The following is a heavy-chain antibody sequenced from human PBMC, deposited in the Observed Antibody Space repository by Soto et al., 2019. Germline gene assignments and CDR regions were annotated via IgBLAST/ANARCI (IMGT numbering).Heavy chain of an antibody. D-gene: IGHD2-21*02. CDR3: ATRLDSLSDSEF. V-gene: IGHV1-69*08. Sequence: QVQLVQSGAEVKKPGSSVKVSCKASGDTFNTYTINWVRQAPGQGLEWLGRIIPIFVTPNYAPKFQGRVTITADKSTATAYMELRSLRLGYTAVYFCATRLDSLSDSEFWAQGTLVTVSS. J-gene: IGHJ4*02. CDR2: IIPIFVTP. CDR1: GDTFNTYT.